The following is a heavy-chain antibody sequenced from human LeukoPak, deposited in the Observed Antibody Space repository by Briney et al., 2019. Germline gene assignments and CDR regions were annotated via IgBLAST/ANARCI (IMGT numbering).Heavy chain of an antibody. CDR2: GSEK. J-gene: IGHJ6*02. CDR3: ARDLAVTLYYSYYYGMDV. Sequence: GSEKHYVDSVKGRFTISRDNAKNSLYLQMNSLRAEDTAVYYCARDLAVTLYYSYYYGMDVWGQGTTVTVSS. V-gene: IGHV3-7*01. D-gene: IGHD4-17*01.